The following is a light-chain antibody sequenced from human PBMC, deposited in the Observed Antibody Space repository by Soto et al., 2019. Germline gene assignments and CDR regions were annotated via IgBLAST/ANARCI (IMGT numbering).Light chain of an antibody. CDR3: SSYTTGTSWV. CDR1: SRDVGGYNF. J-gene: IGLJ2*01. Sequence: QSALTQPASVSGAPGQSITISCTGTSRDVGGYNFLSWYQHHPGKAPKLILYEVSHRPSGVSNRFSGSKSGNTASLTISGLQADDEANYYCSSYTTGTSWVFGGGTKLTVL. V-gene: IGLV2-14*01. CDR2: EVS.